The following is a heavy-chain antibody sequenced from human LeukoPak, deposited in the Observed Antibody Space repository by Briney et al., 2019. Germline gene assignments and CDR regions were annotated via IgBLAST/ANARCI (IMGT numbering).Heavy chain of an antibody. D-gene: IGHD2-2*01. CDR3: TKDIVPAAVDYYFDMDV. J-gene: IGHJ6*02. V-gene: IGHV3-43*01. CDR1: GFTFDDYT. CDR2: ISWDGGTA. Sequence: AGGPLRLSCAASGFTFDDYTMHWVRQAPGKGLEWVSLISWDGGTAYYADSVKGRFTISRDNSKNSLYLQMNSLRTEDTALYYCTKDIVPAAVDYYFDMDVWGQGTTVTVSS.